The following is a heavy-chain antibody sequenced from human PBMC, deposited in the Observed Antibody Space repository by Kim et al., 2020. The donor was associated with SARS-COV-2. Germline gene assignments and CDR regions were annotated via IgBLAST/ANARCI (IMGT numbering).Heavy chain of an antibody. CDR3: VRYSGWYYFDY. CDR1: GDSLSSNTVA. V-gene: IGHV6-1*01. Sequence: SQTLSLTCVISGDSLSSNTVAWSWIRQSPSSGLEWLGRTYYRSKWSRDYAVSVKSRIIINADPSKNQFSLHLNPVTPHDTATYYCVRYSGWYYFDYWGQG. CDR2: TYYRSKWSR. J-gene: IGHJ4*02. D-gene: IGHD6-19*01.